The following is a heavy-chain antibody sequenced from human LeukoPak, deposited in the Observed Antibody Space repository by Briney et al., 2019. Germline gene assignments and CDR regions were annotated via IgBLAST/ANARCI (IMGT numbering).Heavy chain of an antibody. Sequence: SGGSLRLSCAASGFTFSSYAMHWVRQAPGKGLEWVAVISYDGSNKYYADSVKGRFTISRDNSKNTLYLQMNSLRAEDTAVYYCARGYGDYLDYWGQGTLVTVSS. CDR1: GFTFSSYA. CDR2: ISYDGSNK. D-gene: IGHD4-17*01. CDR3: ARGYGDYLDY. V-gene: IGHV3-30-3*01. J-gene: IGHJ4*02.